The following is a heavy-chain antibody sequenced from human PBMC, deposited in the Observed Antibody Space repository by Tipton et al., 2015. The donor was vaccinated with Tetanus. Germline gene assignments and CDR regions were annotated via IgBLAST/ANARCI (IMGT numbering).Heavy chain of an antibody. CDR3: ARDFRGNGDGWYWDY. CDR1: GVSVMSGEYF. J-gene: IGHJ4*02. Sequence: TLSLTCTVSGVSVMSGEYFWSWVRHLPGKGLEAIGNTQFSGGTYYDPSLKSRATISIDMSKNQFSLKLTSVTAADTAVYFCARDFRGNGDGWYWDYWGQGTLVTVS. D-gene: IGHD6-19*01. CDR2: TQFSGGT. V-gene: IGHV4-31*03.